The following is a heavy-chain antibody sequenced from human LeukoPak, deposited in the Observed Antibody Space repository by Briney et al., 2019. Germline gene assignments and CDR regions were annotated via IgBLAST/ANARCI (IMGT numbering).Heavy chain of an antibody. CDR3: ARGRDPTLADNSWSSDY. J-gene: IGHJ4*02. CDR2: INPNSGGT. CDR1: RYTFTGYY. V-gene: IGHV1-2*02. D-gene: IGHD1-1*01. Sequence: ASVKVSCKASRYTFTGYYMHWVRQAPGQGLEWMGWINPNSGGTNYAQKFQGRVTMTRDTSISTAYMELSRLRSDDTAVYYCARGRDPTLADNSWSSDYWGQGTLVTVSS.